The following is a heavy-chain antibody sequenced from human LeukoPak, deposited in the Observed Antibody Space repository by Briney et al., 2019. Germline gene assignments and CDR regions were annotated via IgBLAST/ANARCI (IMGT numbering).Heavy chain of an antibody. J-gene: IGHJ4*02. D-gene: IGHD3-3*01. CDR2: LYSGAST. V-gene: IGHV4-4*08. CDR3: ARDGVVTMELDS. CDR1: GGSISSYY. Sequence: SETLSLTCTVSGGSISSYYWSWIRQPPGKGLEWIGYLYSGASTVYNPSLKSRVTISLDTSKNQFSLNLKSVTAADTAMYYCARDGVVTMELDSWGQGTLVTVSS.